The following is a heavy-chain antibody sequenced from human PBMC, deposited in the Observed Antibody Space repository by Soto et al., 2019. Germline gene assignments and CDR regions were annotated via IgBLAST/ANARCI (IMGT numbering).Heavy chain of an antibody. CDR1: GFSFSTYG. Sequence: EVQLLESGGGLVQPGGSLRLSCAVSGFSFSTYGVTWVRQAPGKGLEWVCGVSGGSGVTHYADSVKGRFTITGDDSKNTVYLQMHSLRVEDTAVYYCAKSDKGVFGVVMSPALDPFDVWGQGTLVAVSS. D-gene: IGHD3-3*01. CDR2: VSGGSGVT. V-gene: IGHV3-23*01. CDR3: AKSDKGVFGVVMSPALDPFDV. J-gene: IGHJ3*01.